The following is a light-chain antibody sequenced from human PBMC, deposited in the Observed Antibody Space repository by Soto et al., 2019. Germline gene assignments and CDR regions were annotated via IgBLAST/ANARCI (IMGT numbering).Light chain of an antibody. CDR1: QSVCSTY. J-gene: IGKJ5*01. V-gene: IGKV3D-20*02. Sequence: EIVLTQSPGTLSLSPGDRHTLSYRAIQSVCSTYLARYQQKPAEAPGLLLYGASNSASGIPDSFAGMGSGTDFTLAISRLEPEDSAVYYCQQRNVWPPVTFGQGTRLE. CDR2: GAS. CDR3: QQRNVWPPVT.